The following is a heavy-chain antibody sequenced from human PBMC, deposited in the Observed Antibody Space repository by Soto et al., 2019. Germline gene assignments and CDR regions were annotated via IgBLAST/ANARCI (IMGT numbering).Heavy chain of an antibody. J-gene: IGHJ5*02. CDR2: ISHTGST. Sequence: QLQSQESGSGLVKPSQTLSLTCAVSGGSISSGNSYSWSWIRQPPGKGLEWIGSISHTGSTSYNPSLKGRVTMSVDKSKNQFSLKLSSVTAADMAVYYCARAVAPYLGTWFDPWGQGTLVIVSS. CDR3: ARAVAPYLGTWFDP. V-gene: IGHV4-30-2*01. D-gene: IGHD3-16*01. CDR1: GGSISSGNSYS.